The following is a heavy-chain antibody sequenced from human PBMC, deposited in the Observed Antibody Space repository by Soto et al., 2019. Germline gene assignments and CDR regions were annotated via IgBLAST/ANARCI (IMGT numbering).Heavy chain of an antibody. Sequence: SETLSLTCSVSGASVAGGSYYWSWVRQPPGKGLEWIGYIPSRGRPFYNPSLTSRGTISADTSKNQLSLQLTSVTAADTAVYYCARDTYSGYDFGLWGQGTLVTVS. V-gene: IGHV4-30-4*01. CDR1: GASVAGGSYY. CDR2: IPSRGRP. J-gene: IGHJ5*02. D-gene: IGHD5-12*01. CDR3: ARDTYSGYDFGL.